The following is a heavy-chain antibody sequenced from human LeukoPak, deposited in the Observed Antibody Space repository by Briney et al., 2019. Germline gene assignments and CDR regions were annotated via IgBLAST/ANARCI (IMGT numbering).Heavy chain of an antibody. CDR3: ARDRNVFIPSAPRDHDAFDI. CDR2: INPNRGVT. D-gene: IGHD1-14*01. Sequence: ASVKVSCKASGDTFTGYYVHWVRQAPGQGLEWMGWINPNRGVTNYAQKFQGRVSMTRDTSISTAYMELSRLRSDDTAVYYCARDRNVFIPSAPRDHDAFDIWGQGTMVTVSS. J-gene: IGHJ3*02. V-gene: IGHV1-2*02. CDR1: GDTFTGYY.